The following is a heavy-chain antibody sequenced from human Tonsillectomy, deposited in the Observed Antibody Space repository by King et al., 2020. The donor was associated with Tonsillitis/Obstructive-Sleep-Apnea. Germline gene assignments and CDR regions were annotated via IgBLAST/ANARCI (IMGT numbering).Heavy chain of an antibody. D-gene: IGHD2-8*01. CDR3: VKVGYCANTNSYHAFDF. J-gene: IGHJ3*01. CDR2: ISSDGVST. Sequence: DVQLVESGGDLVQPGGSLRLACSASGFTFSNFAIHWVRQAPGKGLEYVSAISSDGVSTYYADSVKGRFTISRDNSKNTLYLQMNSLRAEDTAVYYCVKVGYCANTNSYHAFDFWGRGTMVAASS. V-gene: IGHV3-64D*06. CDR1: GFTFSNFA.